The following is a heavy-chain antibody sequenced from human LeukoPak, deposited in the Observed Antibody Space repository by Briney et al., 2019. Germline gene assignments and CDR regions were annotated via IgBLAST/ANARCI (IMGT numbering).Heavy chain of an antibody. CDR1: GFTFSSYG. CDR2: ISYDGSNK. CDR3: ARDQVYYDSSGYVDY. Sequence: GGSLRLSCAASGFTFSSYGMHWVRQAPGKGLEWVAVISYDGSNKYYADSVKGRFTISRDNSMNTLYLQLNSLRREDTAVYYCARDQVYYDSSGYVDYWGQGTLVTVSS. V-gene: IGHV3-30*03. J-gene: IGHJ4*02. D-gene: IGHD3-22*01.